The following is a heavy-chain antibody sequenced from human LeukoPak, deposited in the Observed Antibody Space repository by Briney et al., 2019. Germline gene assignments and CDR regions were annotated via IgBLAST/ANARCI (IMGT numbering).Heavy chain of an antibody. V-gene: IGHV1-46*01. CDR1: GGTFSSYA. D-gene: IGHD1-14*01. CDR3: AKETPNTGWFDP. CDR2: INPSGDGT. J-gene: IGHJ5*02. Sequence: ASVKVSCKASGGTFSSYAISWVRQAPGQGLEWMGVINPSGDGTNYPQRFQGRVTLTRDTSTSTVYMELSSLRSGDTAIYYCAKETPNTGWFDPWGQGTLVTVSS.